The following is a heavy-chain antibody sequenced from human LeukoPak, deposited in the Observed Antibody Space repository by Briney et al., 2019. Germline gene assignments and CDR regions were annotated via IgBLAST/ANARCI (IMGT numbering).Heavy chain of an antibody. V-gene: IGHV4-4*07. CDR3: ARGLTYYYDSSSGYPITTYYFDY. CDR1: GGSISSYY. Sequence: SETLSLTCTVSGGSISSYYWSWIRQPAGKGLEWIGRIYTSGSTNYNPSLKSRVTISVDTSKNQFSLKLSPVTAADTAVYYCARGLTYYYDSSSGYPITTYYFDYWGQGTLVTVSS. D-gene: IGHD3-22*01. J-gene: IGHJ4*02. CDR2: IYTSGST.